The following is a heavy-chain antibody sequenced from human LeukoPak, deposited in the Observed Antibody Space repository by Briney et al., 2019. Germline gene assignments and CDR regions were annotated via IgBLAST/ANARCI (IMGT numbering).Heavy chain of an antibody. CDR2: ISGSAGRT. Sequence: WGSLRLSCAASGFTFSSYAMIWVRQAPGKGLEWVSVISGSAGRTYYADSVKGRFTTSRDNSKNTLYLQMNSLRAEDTAVYYCAKGGSVTAPDDAFDIWGQGTMVTVSS. CDR3: AKGGSVTAPDDAFDI. J-gene: IGHJ3*02. V-gene: IGHV3-23*01. CDR1: GFTFSSYA. D-gene: IGHD5/OR15-5a*01.